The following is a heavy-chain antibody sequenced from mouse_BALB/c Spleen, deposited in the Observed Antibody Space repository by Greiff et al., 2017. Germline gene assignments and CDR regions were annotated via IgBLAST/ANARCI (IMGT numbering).Heavy chain of an antibody. J-gene: IGHJ4*01. V-gene: IGHV2-6-4*01. CDR2: IWGGGST. Sequence: VKLVESGPGLVAPSQSLSITCTVSGFSLSSYCVHWVRQPPGKGLEWLGMIWGGGSTDYNSALKSRLNISKDNSKSQVFLKMNSLQTDDTAMYYCARNYYGSSYDYSMDYWGQGTSVTVSS. D-gene: IGHD1-1*01. CDR1: GFSLSSYC. CDR3: ARNYYGSSYDYSMDY.